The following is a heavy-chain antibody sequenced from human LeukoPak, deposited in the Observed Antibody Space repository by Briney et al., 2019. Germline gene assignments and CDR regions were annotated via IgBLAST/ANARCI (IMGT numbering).Heavy chain of an antibody. D-gene: IGHD4-17*01. J-gene: IGHJ5*02. CDR1: GYTFTDYY. Sequence: ASVKVSCTTSGYTFTDYYIHWVRQAPGQGLEWMGWIKPNSGGTKYAQKFQGRFTVTRDTSINTAYMELSSLTSDDTAKYYCARDYGDYKYNWFDPWGQGTLVTVSS. CDR3: ARDYGDYKYNWFDP. V-gene: IGHV1-2*02. CDR2: IKPNSGGT.